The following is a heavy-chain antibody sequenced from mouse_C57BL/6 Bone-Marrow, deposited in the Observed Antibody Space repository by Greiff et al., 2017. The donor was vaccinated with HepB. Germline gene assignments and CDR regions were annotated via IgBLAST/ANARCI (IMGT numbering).Heavy chain of an antibody. CDR2: IYPGDGDT. CDR1: GYAFSSSW. Sequence: QVQLQQSGPELVKPGASVKISCKASGYAFSSSWMNWVKQRPGKGLEWIGRIYPGDGDTNYNGKFKGKATLTADKSSSTAYMQLSSLTSEDSAVYFCARVGLFGPYSNWFAYWGQGTLVTVSA. D-gene: IGHD2-5*01. V-gene: IGHV1-82*01. CDR3: ARVGLFGPYSNWFAY. J-gene: IGHJ3*01.